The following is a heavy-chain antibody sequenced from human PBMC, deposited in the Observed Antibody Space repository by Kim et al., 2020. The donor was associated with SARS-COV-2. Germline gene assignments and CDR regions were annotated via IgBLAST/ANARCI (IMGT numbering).Heavy chain of an antibody. Sequence: GGSLRLSCAASGFTFSSYAMHWVRQAPGKGLEWVAVISYDGSNKYYADSVKGRFTISRDNSKNTLYLQMNSLRAEDTAVYYCARDPGLYWVLHFDYWGQGTLVTVSS. V-gene: IGHV3-30-3*01. CDR2: ISYDGSNK. CDR3: ARDPGLYWVLHFDY. D-gene: IGHD2-15*01. CDR1: GFTFSSYA. J-gene: IGHJ4*02.